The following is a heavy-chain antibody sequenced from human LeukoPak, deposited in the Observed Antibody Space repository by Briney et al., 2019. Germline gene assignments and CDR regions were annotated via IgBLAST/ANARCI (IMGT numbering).Heavy chain of an antibody. CDR1: GFTFSTYA. CDR2: ISSNGGSI. V-gene: IGHV3-64D*09. Sequence: PGGSLRLSCSASGFTFSTYAMHWVRQAPGKGLEYVSGISSNGGSIYCADSVKGRFTISRDNSKNTLYLQMSSLRVEDTAVYYCVKVKGGYCFDYWGQGTLVTVSS. CDR3: VKVKGGYCFDY. J-gene: IGHJ4*02.